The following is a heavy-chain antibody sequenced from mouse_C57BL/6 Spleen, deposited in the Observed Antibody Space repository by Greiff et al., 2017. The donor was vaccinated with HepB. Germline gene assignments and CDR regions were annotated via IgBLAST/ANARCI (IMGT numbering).Heavy chain of an antibody. Sequence: QVQLQQPGAELVRPGTSVKLSCKASGYTFTSYWMHWVKQRPGQGLEWIGVIDPSDSYTNYNQKFKGKATLTVDTSSSTAYMQLSSLTSEDSAVYYCARTPYDYDVRFAYWGQGTLVTVSA. CDR3: ARTPYDYDVRFAY. D-gene: IGHD2-4*01. V-gene: IGHV1-59*01. CDR1: GYTFTSYW. J-gene: IGHJ3*01. CDR2: IDPSDSYT.